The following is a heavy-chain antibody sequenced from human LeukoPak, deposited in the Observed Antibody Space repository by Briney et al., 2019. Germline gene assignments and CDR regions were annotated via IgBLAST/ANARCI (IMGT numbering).Heavy chain of an antibody. Sequence: GESLRLSCAASGFSFSTYNMNWVRQAPGKGLEWVSAISGSGGSTYYADSVKGRFTISRDNSKNTLYLQMNSLRAEDTAVYYCAKGGPTVTTLDWFDYWGQGTLVTVSS. CDR3: AKGGPTVTTLDWFDY. J-gene: IGHJ4*02. CDR1: GFSFSTYN. D-gene: IGHD4-17*01. V-gene: IGHV3-23*01. CDR2: ISGSGGST.